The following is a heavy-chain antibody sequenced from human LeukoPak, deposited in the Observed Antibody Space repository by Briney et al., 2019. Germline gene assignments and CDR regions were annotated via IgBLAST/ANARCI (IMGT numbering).Heavy chain of an antibody. CDR3: ARDHPRYNDCWDY. Sequence: PGGSLRLSCATSGFTFSSYEVNWVRQAPGKGLEWVSYISSSGSTIYYADSVKGRFTISRDNAKNSLYLQMNSLRAEDTAVYYCARDHPRYNDCWDYWGQGTLVTVSS. D-gene: IGHD2-21*02. CDR2: ISSSGSTI. CDR1: GFTFSSYE. J-gene: IGHJ4*02. V-gene: IGHV3-48*03.